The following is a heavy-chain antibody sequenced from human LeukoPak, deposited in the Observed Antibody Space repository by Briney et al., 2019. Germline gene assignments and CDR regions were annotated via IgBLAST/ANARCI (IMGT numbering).Heavy chain of an antibody. CDR2: MNPNSGNT. CDR1: GYTFTNYD. J-gene: IGHJ3*01. CDR3: ASDTSHTGGYYYREDAFDV. Sequence: ASVKVSCKASGYTFTNYDINWVRQATGQGLEWMGWMNPNSGNTGYAQKFQGRVTMTRNTSISTAYMELNSLTSEDTAVYYCASDTSHTGGYYYREDAFDVWGQGTMVTVSS. D-gene: IGHD3-22*01. V-gene: IGHV1-8*01.